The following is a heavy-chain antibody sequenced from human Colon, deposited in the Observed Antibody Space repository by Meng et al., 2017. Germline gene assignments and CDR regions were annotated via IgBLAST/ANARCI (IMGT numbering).Heavy chain of an antibody. J-gene: IGHJ4*02. D-gene: IGHD6-13*01. CDR1: GDSVSSNGAT. V-gene: IGHV6-1*01. CDR2: TFYRAKWIS. CDR3: ARLVGNSWLPD. Sequence: QVPLAQSSPALANPSPTLSLTCAIPGDSVSSNGATWNWLRRSPSRGLEWLGRTFYRAKWISDYAVSLESRITINPDTSKNQFTLQLNSVTPEDTAVYYCARLVGNSWLPDWGQGTLVTVSS.